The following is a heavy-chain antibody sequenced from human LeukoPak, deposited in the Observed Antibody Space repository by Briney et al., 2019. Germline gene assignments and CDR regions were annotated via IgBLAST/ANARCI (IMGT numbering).Heavy chain of an antibody. D-gene: IGHD4-23*01. V-gene: IGHV3-64*01. CDR1: GFTFSSYA. J-gene: IGHJ4*02. CDR3: ARDGGTTVVTFYYFDY. CDR2: ISSNGGST. Sequence: GGSLRLSCAASGFTFSSYAMHWFRQAPGKGLEYVSAISSNGGSTYYANSVKGRFTISRDNSKNTLYLQMGSLRAEDMAVYYCARDGGTTVVTFYYFDYWGQGTLVTVSS.